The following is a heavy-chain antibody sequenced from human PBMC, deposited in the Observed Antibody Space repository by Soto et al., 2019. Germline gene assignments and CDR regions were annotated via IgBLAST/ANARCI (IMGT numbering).Heavy chain of an antibody. D-gene: IGHD6-13*01. V-gene: IGHV3-7*03. Sequence: VQLVESGGGSVQPGGSLRLSCAASGFTFSSGYTFSSFWMIWVRQPPGKGLEWVANINKDGSEKYYMDSVKGRFTTSRDNAKNSLYLQMDSLRADDTAIYYCVIDRRVEPGFSYWGQGTLVTAPS. J-gene: IGHJ4*02. CDR1: GFTFSSGYTFSSFW. CDR3: VIDRRVEPGFSY. CDR2: INKDGSEK.